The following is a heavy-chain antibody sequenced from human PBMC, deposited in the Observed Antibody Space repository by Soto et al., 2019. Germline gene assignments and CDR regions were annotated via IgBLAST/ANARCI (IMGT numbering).Heavy chain of an antibody. CDR3: TTDPRRMIVVVAETGGMDV. J-gene: IGHJ6*02. Sequence: EVQLVESGGGLVKPGGSLRLSCAASGFTFSNAWMSWVRQAPGKGLEWVGRIKSKTDGGTTDYAAPVKGRFTISRDDSKNTLYLQMNSLKTEDTAVYYCTTDPRRMIVVVAETGGMDVWGQGTTVTVSS. CDR2: IKSKTDGGTT. D-gene: IGHD2-15*01. V-gene: IGHV3-15*01. CDR1: GFTFSNAW.